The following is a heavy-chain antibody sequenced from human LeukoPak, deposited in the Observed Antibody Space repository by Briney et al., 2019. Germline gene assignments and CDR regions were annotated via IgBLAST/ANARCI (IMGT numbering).Heavy chain of an antibody. CDR2: IKQDGGEK. CDR1: GFTFSDYW. V-gene: IGHV3-7*01. CDR3: ARDGTAAGLYFDL. J-gene: IGHJ4*01. D-gene: IGHD6-13*01. Sequence: GGSLRLSCAVSGFTFSDYWMNWVRQAPGKGLEWLASIKQDGGEKSYVDSVKGRFTISRDNPKNSLYLQMSSLRAEDTAVYYCARDGTAAGLYFDLWGQGTLVTVSS.